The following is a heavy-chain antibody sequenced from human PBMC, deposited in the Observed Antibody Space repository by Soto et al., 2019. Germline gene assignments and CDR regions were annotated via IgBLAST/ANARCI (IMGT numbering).Heavy chain of an antibody. CDR3: ASQGLYDYGLDV. V-gene: IGHV3-74*01. Sequence: GGSLRLSCGASGFPFSTYRLHWVRQARGKGPVWFPRINNDGSTTRYADSVKGRFTISRDNAKNTLYLQMNSLRAEDAAVYYCASQGLYDYGLDVWGQGTTVTVSS. CDR1: GFPFSTYR. J-gene: IGHJ6*02. CDR2: INNDGSTT.